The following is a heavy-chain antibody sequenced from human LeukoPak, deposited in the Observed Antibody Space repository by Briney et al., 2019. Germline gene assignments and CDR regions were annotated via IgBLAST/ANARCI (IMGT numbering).Heavy chain of an antibody. CDR3: ARADRRGYCSGGSCYWHYYYGMDV. J-gene: IGHJ6*02. CDR1: GGSFSGYY. D-gene: IGHD2-15*01. V-gene: IGHV4-34*01. CDR2: INQSGST. Sequence: SETLSLTCAVYGGSFSGYYWSWIRQPPGKGLEWIGEINQSGSTNYNPSLKSRVTISVDTSKNQFSLKLSSVTAADTAVYYCARADRRGYCSGGSCYWHYYYGMDVWGQGTTVTVSS.